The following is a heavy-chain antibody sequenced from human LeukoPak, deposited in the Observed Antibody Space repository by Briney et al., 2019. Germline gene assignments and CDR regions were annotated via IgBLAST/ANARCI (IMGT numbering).Heavy chain of an antibody. J-gene: IGHJ6*02. CDR1: GGSFSDYF. Sequence: SETLSLTCAVYGGSFSDYFWGWIRQPPGKGLEWIGEINHSGRTYYNPSLKSRVTISVDTSKNQFSLNLSSVTATDTAVYYCARDVVVVPAAIHYGMDVWGQGTTVTVSS. CDR2: INHSGRT. CDR3: ARDVVVVPAAIHYGMDV. D-gene: IGHD2-2*01. V-gene: IGHV4-34*01.